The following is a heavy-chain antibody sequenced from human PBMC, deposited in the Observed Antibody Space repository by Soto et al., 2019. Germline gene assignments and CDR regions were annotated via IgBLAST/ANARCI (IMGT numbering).Heavy chain of an antibody. V-gene: IGHV4-4*02. CDR2: MYHSGGA. CDR1: DGSISSYDW. Sequence: SETLSLTCVVSDGSISSYDWWTWVRQPPGKGLEWIGKMYHSGGADYSPSLKSRVTISADSSKNHFSLRSDDTAVYYCAREGRGKKAGYNGLVSLGYWGQGTLVTVSS. D-gene: IGHD2-2*02. CDR3: AREGRGKKAGYNGLVSLGY. J-gene: IGHJ4*02.